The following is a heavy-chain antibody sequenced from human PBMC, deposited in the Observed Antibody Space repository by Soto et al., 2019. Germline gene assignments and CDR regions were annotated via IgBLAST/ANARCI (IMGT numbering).Heavy chain of an antibody. CDR3: AKERATTTAFDY. Sequence: EVQLLESGGGLVQAGGSLRLSCAASGFTFSRDGMSWVRQAPGKGLEWVSLITDNGGSTYYADSVKGRFTISRDNTKNTLVLQMNSLRAGDTAVYYCAKERATTTAFDYWGQGALVTVSS. V-gene: IGHV3-23*01. CDR2: ITDNGGST. J-gene: IGHJ4*02. D-gene: IGHD4-17*01. CDR1: GFTFSRDG.